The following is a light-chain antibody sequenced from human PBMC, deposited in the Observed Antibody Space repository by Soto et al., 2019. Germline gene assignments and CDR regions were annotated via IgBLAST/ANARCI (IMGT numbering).Light chain of an antibody. V-gene: IGKV1-16*01. Sequence: DIQMTQSPSSLSASVGDRVTITCRASQSIDNFVAWFQQKPGKAPMSLIYAASNLQSGVPTTFSGSGSRTDFTLTISSLQPEDFATYYCQQYNSYPLTFGGGTKVEIK. CDR2: AAS. J-gene: IGKJ4*01. CDR3: QQYNSYPLT. CDR1: QSIDNF.